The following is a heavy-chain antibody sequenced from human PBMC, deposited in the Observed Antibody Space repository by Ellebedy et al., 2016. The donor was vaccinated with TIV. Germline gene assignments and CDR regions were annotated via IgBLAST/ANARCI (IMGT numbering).Heavy chain of an antibody. CDR3: ARDSALGFGELLYD. J-gene: IGHJ4*02. CDR1: GDSVSSNSAA. D-gene: IGHD3-10*01. CDR2: TYYRSKWYN. Sequence: SQTLSLTXXISGDSVSSNSAAWNWIRQSPSRGLEWLGRTYYRSKWYNDYAVSVKSRITINPDTSKNQFSLQLNSVTPEDTAVYYCARDSALGFGELLYDWGQGTLVTVSS. V-gene: IGHV6-1*01.